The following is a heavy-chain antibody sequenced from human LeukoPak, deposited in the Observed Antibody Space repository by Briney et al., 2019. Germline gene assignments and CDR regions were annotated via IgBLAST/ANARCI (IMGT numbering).Heavy chain of an antibody. CDR2: IYYSGST. D-gene: IGHD1-1*01. V-gene: IGHV4-39*07. CDR3: ARDSERIQIGTTP. CDR1: GGSISSSSYY. Sequence: SETLSLTCTVSGGSISSSSYYWGWIRQPPGKGLEWIGSIYYSGSTYYNPSLKSRVTISVDTSKNQFSLKLSSVTAADTAIYYCARDSERIQIGTTPWGHGTLVTVSS. J-gene: IGHJ5*02.